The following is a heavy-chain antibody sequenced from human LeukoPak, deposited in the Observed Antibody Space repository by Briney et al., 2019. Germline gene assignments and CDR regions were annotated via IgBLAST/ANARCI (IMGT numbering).Heavy chain of an antibody. D-gene: IGHD2-21*02. J-gene: IGHJ5*02. V-gene: IGHV4-39*07. CDR3: ASRIVVVTADNWFDP. CDR1: GGSISTSNYY. Sequence: SETLSPTCTVSGGSISTSNYYWGWIRQPPGKGLEWIGNIFYSGSTYYSPSLKSRVTISVDTSKNQFSLKLSSVTAADTAVYYCASRIVVVTADNWFDPWGQGTLVTVSS. CDR2: IFYSGST.